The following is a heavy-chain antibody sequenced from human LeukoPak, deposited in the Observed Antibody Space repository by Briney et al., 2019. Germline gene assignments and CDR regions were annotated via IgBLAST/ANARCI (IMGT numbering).Heavy chain of an antibody. CDR1: GFTVSSNY. Sequence: GGPLRLSCAPSGFTVSSNYMSWVRQAPGKGLEWVSVIYSGGDTFYADSVKGRFTISRDNSKNTLYLQMNGLRAEDTAVYYCAAKVELRSNGPYFNSWGQGTLVTVSS. CDR3: AAKVELRSNGPYFNS. J-gene: IGHJ4*02. CDR2: IYSGGDT. D-gene: IGHD1-7*01. V-gene: IGHV3-53*01.